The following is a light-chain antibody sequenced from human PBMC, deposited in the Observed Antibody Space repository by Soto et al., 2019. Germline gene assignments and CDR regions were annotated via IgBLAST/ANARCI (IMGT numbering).Light chain of an antibody. J-gene: IGKJ4*01. CDR2: TAS. Sequence: EMVLTQSPATLSLSPGESATLSCRASQNVGLNFAWYQQKSGQPPRLLIHTASAKATGIPARFSGSESRTDFTITIRSLEPEDIAVYYWQERGRWPRATFGGGTKVEMK. CDR1: QNVGLN. V-gene: IGKV3-11*01. CDR3: QERGRWPRAT.